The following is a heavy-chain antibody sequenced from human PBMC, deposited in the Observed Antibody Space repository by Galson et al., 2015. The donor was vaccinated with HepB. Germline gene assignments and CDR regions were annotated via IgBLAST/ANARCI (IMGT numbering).Heavy chain of an antibody. D-gene: IGHD2-2*01. V-gene: IGHV3-11*05. Sequence: SLRLSCAASGFTFSDYYMSWIRQAPGKGLEWVSYISSSSSYTNYADSVKGRFTISRDNAKNSLYLQMNSLRAEDTAVYYCARGVPAAISWYFDLWGRGTLVTVSS. CDR1: GFTFSDYY. CDR3: ARGVPAAISWYFDL. J-gene: IGHJ2*01. CDR2: ISSSSSYT.